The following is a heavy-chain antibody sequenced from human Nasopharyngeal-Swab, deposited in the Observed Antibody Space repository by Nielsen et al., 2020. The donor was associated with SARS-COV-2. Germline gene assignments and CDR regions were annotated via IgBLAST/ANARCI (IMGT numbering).Heavy chain of an antibody. D-gene: IGHD2-15*01. CDR2: IWYDGSNK. V-gene: IGHV3-33*01. CDR3: ARVQNYCSGGSYSTLDAFDI. Sequence: WIRQPPGKGLEWVAVIWYDGSNKYYADSVKGRFTISRDNSKNTLYLQMNSLRAEDTAVYYCARVQNYCSGGSYSTLDAFDIWGQGTMVTVSS. J-gene: IGHJ3*02.